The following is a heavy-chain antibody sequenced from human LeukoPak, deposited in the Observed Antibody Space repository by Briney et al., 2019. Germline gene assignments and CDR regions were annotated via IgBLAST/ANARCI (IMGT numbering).Heavy chain of an antibody. CDR2: IYHSGST. V-gene: IGHV4-38-2*02. CDR3: ARDSPSGSPGRDKAFDI. D-gene: IGHD1-26*01. Sequence: MSSETLSLTCTVSGYSISGGYYWGWIRQPPGKGLEWIGTIYHSGSTNYNPSLKSRVTISVDKSKNQFSLKLSSVTAADTAVYYCARDSPSGSPGRDKAFDIWGQGTMVTVSS. CDR1: GYSISGGYY. J-gene: IGHJ3*02.